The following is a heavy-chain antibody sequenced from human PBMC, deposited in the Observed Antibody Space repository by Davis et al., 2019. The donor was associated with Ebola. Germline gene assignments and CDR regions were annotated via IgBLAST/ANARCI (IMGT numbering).Heavy chain of an antibody. CDR2: ISAYNGNT. Sequence: AASVKVSCKASGYTFTGYYMHWVRQAPGQGLEWMGWISAYNGNTNYAQKLQGRVTMTTDTSTSTAYMEPRSLRSDDTAVYYCAKGDFYYYGSGSYPFDYWGQGTLVTVSS. D-gene: IGHD3-10*01. J-gene: IGHJ4*02. V-gene: IGHV1-18*04. CDR3: AKGDFYYYGSGSYPFDY. CDR1: GYTFTGYY.